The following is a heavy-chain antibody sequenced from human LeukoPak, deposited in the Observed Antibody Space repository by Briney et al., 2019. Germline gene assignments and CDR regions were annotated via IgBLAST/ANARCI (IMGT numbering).Heavy chain of an antibody. D-gene: IGHD2-15*01. V-gene: IGHV3-21*04. CDR1: GFTFSSYS. J-gene: IGHJ3*02. CDR2: ISSSSSYI. Sequence: PGGSLRLSCAASGFTFSSYSMNWVRQAPGKGLEWVSSISSSSSYIYYADSVKGRFTISRDNAKNSLYLQMNSLRAEDTAVYYCTRVRLTMYCGGGSCSDAFDIWGQGTMVTVSS. CDR3: TRVRLTMYCGGGSCSDAFDI.